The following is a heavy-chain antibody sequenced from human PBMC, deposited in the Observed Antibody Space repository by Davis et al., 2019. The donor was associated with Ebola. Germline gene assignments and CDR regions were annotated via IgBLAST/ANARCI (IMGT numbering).Heavy chain of an antibody. J-gene: IGHJ3*02. CDR2: IYSGGST. CDR3: ARDLGESSGYYYVAAFDI. Sequence: GESLKISCAASGFTVSSNYMSWVRQAPGKGLEWVSVIYSGGSTYYADSVKGRFTISRDNSKNTLYLQMNSLRAEDTAVYYCARDLGESSGYYYVAAFDIWGQGTMVTVSS. D-gene: IGHD3-22*01. V-gene: IGHV3-53*01. CDR1: GFTVSSNY.